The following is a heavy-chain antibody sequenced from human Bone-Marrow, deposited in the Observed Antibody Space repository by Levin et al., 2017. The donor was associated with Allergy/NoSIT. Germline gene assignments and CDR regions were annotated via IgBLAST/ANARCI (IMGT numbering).Heavy chain of an antibody. J-gene: IGHJ4*02. Sequence: ASVKVSCAASGFTFTSYWMSWVRQAPGKGLEWVANIKQDGSEKYYVDSVKGRFTISRDNAKNSLYLQMNSLRAEDTAVYYCARQYSSGWYVSYWGQGTLVTVSS. V-gene: IGHV3-7*01. CDR1: GFTFTSYW. CDR3: ARQYSSGWYVSY. D-gene: IGHD6-19*01. CDR2: IKQDGSEK.